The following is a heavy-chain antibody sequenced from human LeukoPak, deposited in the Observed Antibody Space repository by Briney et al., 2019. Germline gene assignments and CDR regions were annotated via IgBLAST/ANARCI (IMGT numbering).Heavy chain of an antibody. V-gene: IGHV4-30-2*01. CDR3: ARGVLPAAPGGWFDP. CDR1: GGSISSGGYS. J-gene: IGHJ5*02. D-gene: IGHD2-2*01. CDR2: IYHGGST. Sequence: PSETLSLTCAVSGGSISSGGYSWSWIRQPPGKGLEWIGYIYHGGSTYYNPSLKSRVTISVDRSKNQFSLKLSSVTAADTAVYYCARGVLPAAPGGWFDPWGQGTLVTVSS.